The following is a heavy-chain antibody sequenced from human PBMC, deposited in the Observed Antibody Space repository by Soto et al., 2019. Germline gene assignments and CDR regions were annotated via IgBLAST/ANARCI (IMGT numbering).Heavy chain of an antibody. J-gene: IGHJ3*02. CDR2: IIPIFGTA. CDR3: ARDVFTMIVVVITGAFDI. Sequence: GAPVQVSCKASRSTFCSYPISWVRQAPGQGLEWMGGIIPIFGTANYAQKFEGRVMITADESTSIAYMVLSRLRTEDTAVYYCARDVFTMIVVVITGAFDIWGQGTMVT. D-gene: IGHD3-22*01. CDR1: RSTFCSYP. V-gene: IGHV1-69*13.